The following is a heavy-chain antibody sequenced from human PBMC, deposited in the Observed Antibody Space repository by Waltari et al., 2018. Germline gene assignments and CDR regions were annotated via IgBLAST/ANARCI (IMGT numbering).Heavy chain of an antibody. J-gene: IGHJ5*02. CDR2: IYHSGST. V-gene: IGHV4-38-2*01. D-gene: IGHD3-16*01. CDR3: ARALGDRGWFDP. Sequence: QVQLQESGPGLVKPSETLSLTCAVSGYSISSGYYWGWIRQPPGKGLEWIGSIYHSGSTYYNPSIKSRVTISVDTSKNQFSLKLSSVTAADTAVYYCARALGDRGWFDPWGQGTLVTVSS. CDR1: GYSISSGYY.